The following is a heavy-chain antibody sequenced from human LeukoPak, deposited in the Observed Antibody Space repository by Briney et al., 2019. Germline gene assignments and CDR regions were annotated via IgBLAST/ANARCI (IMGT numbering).Heavy chain of an antibody. V-gene: IGHV3-33*01. CDR1: GFTFSSYG. CDR2: IWYDGSNK. J-gene: IGHJ4*02. D-gene: IGHD3-10*01. Sequence: GGSLRLSCAASGFTFSSYGMHWVRQAPGKGLEWVAVIWYDGSNKYYADSVKGRFTISRDNAKNSMYLQMNSLRAEDTAVYYCARDNWELRGFDYWGQGTLVTVSS. CDR3: ARDNWELRGFDY.